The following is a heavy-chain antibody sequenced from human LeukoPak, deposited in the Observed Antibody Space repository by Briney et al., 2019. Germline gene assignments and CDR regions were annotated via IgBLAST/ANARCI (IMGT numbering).Heavy chain of an antibody. Sequence: SETLSLTCTVSGGSISSGSYYWSWIRQPAGKGLEWIGRIYTSGSTNYNPSLKSRVTISVDTSKNQFSLKLSSVTAADTAVYYRASDANLYLYCGGDCYSLPDAFDIWGQGTMVTVSS. V-gene: IGHV4-61*02. J-gene: IGHJ3*02. D-gene: IGHD2-21*02. CDR1: GGSISSGSYY. CDR2: IYTSGST. CDR3: ASDANLYLYCGGDCYSLPDAFDI.